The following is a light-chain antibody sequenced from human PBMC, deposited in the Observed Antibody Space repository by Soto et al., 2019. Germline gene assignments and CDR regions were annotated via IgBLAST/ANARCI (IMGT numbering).Light chain of an antibody. Sequence: QSALTQPASVSGPPGQSITISCTGTSSDVGGYNYVSWYQQHPGKAPKLMIYEVSYRPSGVSNRFSGSKSGNTASLTISELQAEDEADYYCSSYTSSSTWVFGGGTKLTVL. CDR1: SSDVGGYNY. CDR2: EVS. CDR3: SSYTSSSTWV. J-gene: IGLJ3*02. V-gene: IGLV2-14*01.